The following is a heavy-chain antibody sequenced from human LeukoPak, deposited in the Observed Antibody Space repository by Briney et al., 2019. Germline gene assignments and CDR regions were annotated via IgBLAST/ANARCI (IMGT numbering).Heavy chain of an antibody. J-gene: IGHJ5*02. V-gene: IGHV1-2*02. D-gene: IGHD1-26*01. CDR3: ERAGDSGNLA. Sequence: ASVKVSCKASRYTFTRYYMHWVRQAPGQGLEWMGWINPNSGGTNYALDFDGRDTMTRDTFISTGYMEVSRLRSDDTAVDYCERAGDSGNLAWGQGTLVTVSS. CDR2: INPNSGGT. CDR1: RYTFTRYY.